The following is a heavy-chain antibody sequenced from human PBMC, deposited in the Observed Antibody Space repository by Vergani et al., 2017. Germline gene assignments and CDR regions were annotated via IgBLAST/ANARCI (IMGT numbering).Heavy chain of an antibody. D-gene: IGHD2-15*01. J-gene: IGHJ6*02. V-gene: IGHV1-2*02. CDR1: GYTFIGYY. Sequence: QVQLVQSGAEVKKPGASVKVSCKASGYTFIGYYMHWVRQAPGQGLEWMGWINPNSGGTNYAQKFQGRFTMTRDTSISTAYMELSRLRSDDTAVYYCSCSRSLDYYYGMDVWGQGTTVTVSS. CDR3: SCSRSLDYYYGMDV. CDR2: INPNSGGT.